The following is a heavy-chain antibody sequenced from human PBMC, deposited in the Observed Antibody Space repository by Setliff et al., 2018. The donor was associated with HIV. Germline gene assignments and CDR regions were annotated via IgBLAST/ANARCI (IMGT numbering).Heavy chain of an antibody. CDR3: ASDRGDTMILVVTTGAFDI. D-gene: IGHD3-22*01. CDR2: INAANGNT. Sequence: VSGQRLEWMGWINAANGNTEYSQKFQGRVTITRDTSANTAYMELSSLRSEDTAVYYCASDRGDTMILVVTTGAFDIWGQGTMVTVSS. J-gene: IGHJ3*02. V-gene: IGHV1-3*01.